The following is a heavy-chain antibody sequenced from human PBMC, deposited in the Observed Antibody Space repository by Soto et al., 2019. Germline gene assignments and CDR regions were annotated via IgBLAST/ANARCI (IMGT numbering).Heavy chain of an antibody. D-gene: IGHD1-1*01. CDR3: ARSPGELERGPFDY. J-gene: IGHJ4*02. CDR2: ISSSSSTI. CDR1: GFTFSSYS. Sequence: EVQLVESGGGLVQPGGSLRLSCAASGFTFSSYSMNWVRQAPGKGLEWVSYISSSSSTIYYADSVKGRFTISRDNAKNSLDLQMNSLRDEDTAVYYCARSPGELERGPFDYWGQGTLVTVSS. V-gene: IGHV3-48*02.